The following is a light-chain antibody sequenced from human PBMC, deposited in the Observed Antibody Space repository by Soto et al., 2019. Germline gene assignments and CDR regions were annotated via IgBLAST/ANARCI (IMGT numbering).Light chain of an antibody. CDR1: QKISTY. V-gene: IGKV1-39*01. Sequence: DIQMTQSPSSLSASVGDRISITCRASQKISTYLNWYQQKPGRAPQLLIYSASRLQSGAPSRFSGSGSGTDFTLTISNLQPEDFATYYCHQSFSAPQTFGQGTKVDIK. CDR3: HQSFSAPQT. CDR2: SAS. J-gene: IGKJ1*01.